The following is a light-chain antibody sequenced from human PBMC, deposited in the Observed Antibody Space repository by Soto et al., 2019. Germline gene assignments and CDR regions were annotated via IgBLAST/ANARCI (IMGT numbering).Light chain of an antibody. Sequence: EIVLTQSPGTLSLSPVERATLSCRASQSVSSTSLAWYQQKPGLAPRLLIYGASSRATGIPDRFSGSGSGTDFTLTITRLEPEDFAVYYCQQYGSSPWTFGQGTKVDIK. CDR2: GAS. J-gene: IGKJ1*01. V-gene: IGKV3-20*01. CDR3: QQYGSSPWT. CDR1: QSVSSTS.